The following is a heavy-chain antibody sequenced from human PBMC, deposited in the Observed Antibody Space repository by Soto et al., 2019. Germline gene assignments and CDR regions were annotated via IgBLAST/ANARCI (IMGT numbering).Heavy chain of an antibody. CDR3: AKATRGGAATLIRDY. V-gene: IGHV3-23*01. D-gene: IGHD6-13*01. CDR2: IRGSGGST. J-gene: IGHJ4*02. Sequence: EVQLLESGGGLVQPGGSLRFSFAPAGFTFSFIAMTWVRRAQGKGLEWVSVIRGSGGSTYYADSVKGRFTISRDNSKNTLYLQMNSLRADDTAVYYCAKATRGGAATLIRDYWGQGTLVTVSS. CDR1: GFTFSFIA.